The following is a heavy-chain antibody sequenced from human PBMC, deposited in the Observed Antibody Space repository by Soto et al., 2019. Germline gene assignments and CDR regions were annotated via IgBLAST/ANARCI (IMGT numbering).Heavy chain of an antibody. V-gene: IGHV5-51*01. D-gene: IGHD1-26*01. Sequence: PGESLKISCKASGYTFTNNWIGWVRQMPGKGLEWMGIIYPSDFEARYSPSFQGQVTFSAERSITTAYLHWSSLTASDTAMYYCARLISGSYGDAFDIWGQGSMVTVAS. CDR3: ARLISGSYGDAFDI. CDR1: GYTFTNNW. CDR2: IYPSDFEA. J-gene: IGHJ3*02.